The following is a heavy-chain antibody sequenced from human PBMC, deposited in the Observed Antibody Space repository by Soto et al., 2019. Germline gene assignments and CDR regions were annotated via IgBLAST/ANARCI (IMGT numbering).Heavy chain of an antibody. Sequence: SVKVSCKASGGTFSSYAISWVRQAPGQGLEWMGGIIPIFGTANYAQKFQGRVTITADESTSTAYMELRSLRSDDTAVYYCARDLAGLRFLEWLSGIYYYYGMDVWGQGTTVTVSS. CDR1: GGTFSSYA. CDR2: IIPIFGTA. V-gene: IGHV1-69*13. CDR3: ARDLAGLRFLEWLSGIYYYYGMDV. D-gene: IGHD3-3*01. J-gene: IGHJ6*02.